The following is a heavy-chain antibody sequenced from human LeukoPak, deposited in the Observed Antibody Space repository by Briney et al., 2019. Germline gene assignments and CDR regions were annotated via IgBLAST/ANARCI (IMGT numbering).Heavy chain of an antibody. V-gene: IGHV1-69*06. CDR2: IIPIFGTA. CDR3: APIWFGELFSNWFDP. D-gene: IGHD3-10*01. Sequence: ASVKVSCKASGGTLSSYAISWVRQAPGQGLEWMGGIIPIFGTANYAQKFQGRVTITADKSTSTAYMELSSLRSEDTAVYYCAPIWFGELFSNWFDPWGQGTLVTVSS. J-gene: IGHJ5*02. CDR1: GGTLSSYA.